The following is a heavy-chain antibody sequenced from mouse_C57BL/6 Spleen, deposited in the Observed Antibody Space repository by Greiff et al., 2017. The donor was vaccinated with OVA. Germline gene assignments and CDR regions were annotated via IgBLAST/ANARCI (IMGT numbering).Heavy chain of an antibody. CDR2: INPNNGGT. J-gene: IGHJ2*01. CDR1: GYTFTDYY. V-gene: IGHV1-26*01. Sequence: EVQLQQSGPELVKPGASVKISCKASGYTFTDYYMNWVKQSHGKSLEWIGDINPNNGGTSYNQKFKGKATLTVDKSSSTAYMELRSLTSEEFAVYYCSRFTRGLFDYWGQGTTPTGSS. CDR3: SRFTRGLFDY.